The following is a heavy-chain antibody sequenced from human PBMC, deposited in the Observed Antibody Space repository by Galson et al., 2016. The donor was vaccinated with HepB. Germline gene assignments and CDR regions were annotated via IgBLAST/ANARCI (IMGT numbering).Heavy chain of an antibody. Sequence: SLRLSCAASGFTFSSYGFHWVRQAPDKGLEWVAVIWHDGSKKYYADSVKGRFTISRDNSKNTLYLQMNSLRDEDTAVYYCAKGRTGTTGPVEYWGQGTLVTVSS. CDR3: AKGRTGTTGPVEY. V-gene: IGHV3-33*06. D-gene: IGHD1-1*01. CDR1: GFTFSSYG. J-gene: IGHJ4*02. CDR2: IWHDGSKK.